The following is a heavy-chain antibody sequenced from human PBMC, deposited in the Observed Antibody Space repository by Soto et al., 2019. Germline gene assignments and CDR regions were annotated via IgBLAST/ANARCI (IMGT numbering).Heavy chain of an antibody. CDR3: AKDGVITFGGVIVSQYYFDY. V-gene: IGHV3-30*18. D-gene: IGHD3-16*02. CDR2: ISYDGSNK. CDR1: GFTFSSYG. J-gene: IGHJ4*02. Sequence: GGSLRLSCAASGFTFSSYGMHWVRQAPGKGLEWVAVISYDGSNKYYADSVKGRFTISRDNSKNTLHLQMNSLRAEDTAVYYCAKDGVITFGGVIVSQYYFDYWGQGTLVTVSS.